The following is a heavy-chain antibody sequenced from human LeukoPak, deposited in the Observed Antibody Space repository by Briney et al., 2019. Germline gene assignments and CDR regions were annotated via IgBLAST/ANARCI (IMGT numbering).Heavy chain of an antibody. D-gene: IGHD5-24*01. CDR2: ISSSSSTI. Sequence: GGSLRLSCAASGFTFSSYSMNWVRQAPGKGLEWVSYISSSSSTIYYADSVKGRFTISRDNAKNSLYLQMNSLRAEDTAVYYCAKEGVEMATIDYYYYMDVWGKGTTVTVSS. CDR1: GFTFSSYS. J-gene: IGHJ6*03. CDR3: AKEGVEMATIDYYYYMDV. V-gene: IGHV3-48*01.